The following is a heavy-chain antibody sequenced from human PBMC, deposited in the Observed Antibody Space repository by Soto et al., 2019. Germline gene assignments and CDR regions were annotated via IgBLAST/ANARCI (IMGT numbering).Heavy chain of an antibody. J-gene: IGHJ2*01. Sequence: QVTLKESGPVLVKPTETLTLTCTVSGFSLSNARMGVSWIRQPPGKALEWLAHIFSNDEKSYSTSLKSRLTISTDTAKSQVVLTMTNMDPVDTATYYCARNAVNYYDSSGYYGWYWYFDLWGRGTLVTVSS. CDR3: ARNAVNYYDSSGYYGWYWYFDL. D-gene: IGHD3-22*01. CDR2: IFSNDEK. CDR1: GFSLSNARMG. V-gene: IGHV2-26*01.